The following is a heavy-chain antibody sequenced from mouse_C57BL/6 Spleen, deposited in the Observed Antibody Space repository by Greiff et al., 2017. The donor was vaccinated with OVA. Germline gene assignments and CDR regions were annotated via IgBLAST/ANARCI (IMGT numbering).Heavy chain of an antibody. CDR3: ARGGNWDEGYFDV. V-gene: IGHV1-64*01. D-gene: IGHD4-1*01. CDR2: IHPNSGST. Sequence: VQLQQPGAELVKPGASVKLSCKASGYTFTSYWMHWVKQRPGQGLEWIGMIHPNSGSTNYNEKFKSKATLTVDKSSSTAYMQLSSLTSEDSAVYYGARGGNWDEGYFDVWGTGTTVTVSS. J-gene: IGHJ1*03. CDR1: GYTFTSYW.